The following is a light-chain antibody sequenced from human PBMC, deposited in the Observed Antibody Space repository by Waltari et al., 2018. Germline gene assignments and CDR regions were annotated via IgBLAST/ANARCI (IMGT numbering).Light chain of an antibody. CDR1: TSDVGSYYL. CDR3: CSYVGDVTWV. Sequence: QSALTQPASVSGSPGQSITIPSTGTTSDVGSYYLVSWYQHHPGKAPKLMIYEATQRPSGVSYRFSGSKSGNTASLTISGLQAEDEADYYCCSYVGDVTWVFGGGTKLTVL. CDR2: EAT. V-gene: IGLV2-23*01. J-gene: IGLJ3*02.